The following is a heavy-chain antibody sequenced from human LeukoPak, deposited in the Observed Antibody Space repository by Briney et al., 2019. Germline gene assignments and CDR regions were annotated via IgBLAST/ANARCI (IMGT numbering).Heavy chain of an antibody. V-gene: IGHV3-7*03. Sequence: GGSLRLSCAASGFTFSSYWMSWVRQAPGKGLEWVANIKQDGSEKYYVDSVKGRFTISRDSAKNSLYLQMNSLRAEDTAVYYCARRLLWFGELGYGMDVWGKGTTVTVSS. CDR1: GFTFSSYW. D-gene: IGHD3-10*01. CDR3: ARRLLWFGELGYGMDV. CDR2: IKQDGSEK. J-gene: IGHJ6*04.